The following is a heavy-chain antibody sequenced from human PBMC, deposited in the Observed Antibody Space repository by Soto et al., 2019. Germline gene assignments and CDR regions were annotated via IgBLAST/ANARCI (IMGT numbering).Heavy chain of an antibody. V-gene: IGHV3-33*06. CDR1: GFTFSSYG. J-gene: IGHJ4*02. CDR2: IWYDGSNK. CDR3: VKDQSYNSITIFGVPADY. D-gene: IGHD3-3*01. Sequence: GGSLRLSCAASGFTFSSYGMHWVRQAPGKGLEWVAVIWYDGSNKYYADSVKGRFTISRDNSKNTLYLQMNSLRAEDTAVYYCVKDQSYNSITIFGVPADYWGQGTLVTVSS.